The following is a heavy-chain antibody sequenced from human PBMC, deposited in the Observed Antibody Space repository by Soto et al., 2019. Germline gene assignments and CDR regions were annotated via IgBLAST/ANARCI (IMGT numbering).Heavy chain of an antibody. CDR1: GYTFTGYY. D-gene: IGHD2-2*01. V-gene: IGHV1-2*04. Sequence: ASVKVSCKASGYTFTGYYMHWVRQAPGQGLEWMGWINPNSGGTNYAQKFQGWVTMTRDTSISTAYMELSRLRSDDTAVYYCARGKDIVLGPAAMDDCYYYYCRDVWGQGTTVPVSS. CDR2: INPNSGGT. J-gene: IGHJ6*02. CDR3: ARGKDIVLGPAAMDDCYYYYCRDV.